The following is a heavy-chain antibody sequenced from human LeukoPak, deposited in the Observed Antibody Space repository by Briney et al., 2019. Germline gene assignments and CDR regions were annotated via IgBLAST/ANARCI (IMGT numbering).Heavy chain of an antibody. D-gene: IGHD3-10*01. Sequence: ASVKFSCNASGYTFTSYYMHWARQAPAQGLDWIGIINPSGGSKSYAQKFQGRVIMARDTSTSTVYLELSSLGSEDTAVYYCASELSRGDEGFDYWGQGTLVTVSS. V-gene: IGHV1-46*01. J-gene: IGHJ4*02. CDR2: INPSGGSK. CDR3: ASELSRGDEGFDY. CDR1: GYTFTSYY.